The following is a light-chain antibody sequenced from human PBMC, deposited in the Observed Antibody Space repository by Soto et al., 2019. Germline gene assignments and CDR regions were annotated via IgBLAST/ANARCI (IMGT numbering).Light chain of an antibody. CDR1: QSISSY. CDR3: QQSYSTWT. V-gene: IGKV1-39*01. CDR2: AAS. J-gene: IGKJ1*01. Sequence: DIQMTQSPSSLSASVGDRVTITCRASQSISSYLNWYQQKPGKAPKLLIYAASSLQSGVPSRFSGSGSGTDFTLTISSLQPEDFATYYCQQSYSTWTFGQGTTGEIK.